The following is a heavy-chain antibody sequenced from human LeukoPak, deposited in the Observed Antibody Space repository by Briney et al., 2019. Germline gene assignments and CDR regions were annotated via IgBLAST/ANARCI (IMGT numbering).Heavy chain of an antibody. CDR1: GGTFSSYA. Sequence: SVKVSCKASGGTFSSYAISWVRQAPGQGLEWMGGIIPIFGTANYAQKFQGRVTITTYESTSTAYMELSSLRSEDTAVYYCAKGFKWELPLAYWGQGTLVTVSS. CDR2: IIPIFGTA. D-gene: IGHD1-26*01. CDR3: AKGFKWELPLAY. V-gene: IGHV1-69*05. J-gene: IGHJ4*02.